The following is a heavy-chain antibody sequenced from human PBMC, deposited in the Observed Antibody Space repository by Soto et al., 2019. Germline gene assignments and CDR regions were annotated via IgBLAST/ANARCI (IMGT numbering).Heavy chain of an antibody. CDR2: LDGAGGST. J-gene: IGHJ6*02. D-gene: IGHD3-10*01. CDR1: GFTFSDYA. Sequence: PGGSLRLSCLASGFTFSDYAMTWVRHVPGRGLEWVASLDGAGGSTYYADSVRGRFTISRDNSQNTLFLQMKRLTVDDTATYYCAAPQDEYGSGVSWFTYGMDIWGQGTTVTVSS. CDR3: AAPQDEYGSGVSWFTYGMDI. V-gene: IGHV3-23*01.